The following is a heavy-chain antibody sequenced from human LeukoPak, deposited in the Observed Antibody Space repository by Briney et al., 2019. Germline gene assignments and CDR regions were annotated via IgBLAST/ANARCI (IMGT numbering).Heavy chain of an antibody. CDR3: ARPSPYYYGSGSYSPPLGY. CDR1: GYTFTSYD. CDR2: MNPNSGNT. J-gene: IGHJ4*02. D-gene: IGHD3-10*01. Sequence: ASVKVSCKASGYTFTSYDINWVRQAPGQGLEWMGWMNPNSGNTDYAQKFQGRVTITRNTSISTAYMELSSLRSEDTAVYYCARPSPYYYGSGSYSPPLGYWGQGTLVTVSS. V-gene: IGHV1-8*01.